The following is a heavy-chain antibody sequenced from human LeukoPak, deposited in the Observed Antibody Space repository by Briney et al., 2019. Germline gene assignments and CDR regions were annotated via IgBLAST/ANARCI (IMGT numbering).Heavy chain of an antibody. D-gene: IGHD2-2*01. CDR3: ARAVGVVVPVAMGP. Sequence: SVKVSCKASGYTFTGYYMQWVRQAPGHGFEWMRWINPNSGGTNYTQKFQGRVTMNRDTSISTAYMELSRLRSDDTAVYYCARAVGVVVPVAMGPWGQGTLVTVSS. CDR1: GYTFTGYY. CDR2: INPNSGGT. V-gene: IGHV1-2*02. J-gene: IGHJ5*02.